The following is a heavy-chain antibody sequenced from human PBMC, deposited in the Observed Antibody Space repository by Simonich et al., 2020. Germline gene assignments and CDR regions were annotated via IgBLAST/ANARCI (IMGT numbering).Heavy chain of an antibody. CDR2: INPNSGGT. Sequence: QVQLVQSGAEVKKPGASVKVSCKASGYTFTGYYMHWVRQAPGQGLEWRGRINPNSGGTNYAQKFQGRVTMTRDTSISTAYMELSRLRSDDTAVYYCARDLRGSYYYYYYMDVWGKGTTVTVSS. D-gene: IGHD1-26*01. CDR3: ARDLRGSYYYYYYMDV. CDR1: GYTFTGYY. V-gene: IGHV1-2*02. J-gene: IGHJ6*03.